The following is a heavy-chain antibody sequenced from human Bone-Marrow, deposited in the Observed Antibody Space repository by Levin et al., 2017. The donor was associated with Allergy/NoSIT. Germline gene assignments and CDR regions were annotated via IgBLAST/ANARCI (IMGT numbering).Heavy chain of an antibody. V-gene: IGHV3-7*04. CDR1: GFTFSSYW. Sequence: GGSLRLSCAASGFTFSSYWMSWVRQAPGKGLEWVANIKQDGSEKYYVDSVKGRFTISRDNAKNSLYLQMNSLRAEDTAVYYCARGPEGYCSSTSCLIDYYGMDGWGQGTTVTVSS. D-gene: IGHD2-2*01. CDR3: ARGPEGYCSSTSCLIDYYGMDG. J-gene: IGHJ6*02. CDR2: IKQDGSEK.